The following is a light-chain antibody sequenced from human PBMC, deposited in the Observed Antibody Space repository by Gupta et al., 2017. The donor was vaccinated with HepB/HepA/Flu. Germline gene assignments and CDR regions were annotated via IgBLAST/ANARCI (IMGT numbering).Light chain of an antibody. CDR2: AAF. J-gene: IGKJ5*01. V-gene: IGKV1-9*01. CDR1: QGINNF. Sequence: DIQLTQSPSFLSASVGDRVTISCRASQGINNFLAWYQQKPGKAPNLLTYAAFTLQRGVPSRFSGSASGTEFTLTSRSLQPEDFATYYCQQSEAYPVTFGQGTRLDLK. CDR3: QQSEAYPVT.